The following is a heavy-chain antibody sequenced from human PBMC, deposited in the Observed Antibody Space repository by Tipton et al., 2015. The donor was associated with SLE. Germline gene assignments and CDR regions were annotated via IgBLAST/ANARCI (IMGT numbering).Heavy chain of an antibody. CDR3: ARHDGQWDAFDI. CDR1: GGSFSNYY. Sequence: LRLSCTVSGGSFSNYYWSWIRQPPGKGLEYIAYTHYRGTTNYNASLKSRVTISVDTSKNQFSLKLSSVTAADTAVYYCARHDGQWDAFDIWGQGTMVTVSS. D-gene: IGHD6-19*01. J-gene: IGHJ3*02. CDR2: THYRGTT. V-gene: IGHV4-59*08.